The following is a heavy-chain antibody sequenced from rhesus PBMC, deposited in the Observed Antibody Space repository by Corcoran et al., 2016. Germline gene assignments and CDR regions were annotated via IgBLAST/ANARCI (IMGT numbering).Heavy chain of an antibody. Sequence: QVQLQESGPGLVTPSETLPLTCAVSGDSISSHYWSWIRQPPGTGLEWIAYIYGCRGSTRYNPSLKGRVTISKDTSKNQFSLRLSTVTAADTAVYYCVRGGYYSGSYFYDYWGQGVLVTVSS. D-gene: IGHD3-16*01. CDR1: GDSISSHY. CDR2: IYGCRGST. CDR3: VRGGYYSGSYFYDY. J-gene: IGHJ4*01. V-gene: IGHV4-147*01.